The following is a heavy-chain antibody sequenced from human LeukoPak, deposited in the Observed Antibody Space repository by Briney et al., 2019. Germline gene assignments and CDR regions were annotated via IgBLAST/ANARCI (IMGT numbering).Heavy chain of an antibody. CDR2: IKPDGSDT. CDR3: AKDLSSGQYYFDY. D-gene: IGHD3-22*01. CDR1: GFTFTTHW. J-gene: IGHJ4*02. V-gene: IGHV3-74*01. Sequence: PGGSLRLSCGASGFTFTTHWIHWVRQAPGKGLVWVSRIKPDGSDTNYADSVKGRFTISRDNSKNTLYLQMSSLRAEDTAVYYCAKDLSSGQYYFDYWGQGTLVTVSS.